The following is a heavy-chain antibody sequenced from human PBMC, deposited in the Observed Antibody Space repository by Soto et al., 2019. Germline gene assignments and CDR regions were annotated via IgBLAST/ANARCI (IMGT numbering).Heavy chain of an antibody. CDR1: GFTFGDYT. J-gene: IGHJ6*02. V-gene: IGHV3-23*01. Sequence: PGGSLRLACTASGFTFGDYTMKWVRQAPGKGLAWVSAISGSGGSTYYADSVKGRFTISRENSKNTLYLKMSSLRAEDTAVYYCAKGTNTYYYYYGMDVWGQGTTVTVSS. CDR2: ISGSGGST. CDR3: AKGTNTYYYYYGMDV.